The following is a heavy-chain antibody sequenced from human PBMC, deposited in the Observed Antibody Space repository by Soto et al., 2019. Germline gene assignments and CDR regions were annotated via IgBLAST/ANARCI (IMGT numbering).Heavy chain of an antibody. J-gene: IGHJ4*02. Sequence: EVQLVESGGGLVQPGGSLRLSCAASGFTFSDYWMSWVRQAPGKGLECVANIKTDGSEKYYVDPVKGRFTISRDNAKNSLYLQMTSLRAEDTAVYYCASSMGRGENDYWGQGTLVAVSS. V-gene: IGHV3-7*05. CDR2: IKTDGSEK. CDR1: GFTFSDYW. D-gene: IGHD3-10*01. CDR3: ASSMGRGENDY.